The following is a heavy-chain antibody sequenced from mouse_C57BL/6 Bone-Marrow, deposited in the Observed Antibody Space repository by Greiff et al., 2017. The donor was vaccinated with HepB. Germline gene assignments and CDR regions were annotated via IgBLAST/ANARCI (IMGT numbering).Heavy chain of an antibody. CDR3: ARVYDGYPYYAMDY. CDR1: GFTFSDYY. D-gene: IGHD2-3*01. CDR2: INYDGSST. V-gene: IGHV5-16*01. Sequence: EVMLVESEGGLVQPGSSMKLSCTASGFTFSDYYMAWVRQVPEKGLEWVANINYDGSSTYYLDSLKSRFIISRDNAKNILYLQMSSLKSEDTATYYCARVYDGYPYYAMDYWGQGTSVTVSS. J-gene: IGHJ4*01.